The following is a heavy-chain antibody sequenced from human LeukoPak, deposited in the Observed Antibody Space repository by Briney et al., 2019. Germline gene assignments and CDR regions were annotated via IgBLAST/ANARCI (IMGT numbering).Heavy chain of an antibody. D-gene: IGHD6-13*01. CDR1: GYTFTGYY. CDR2: INPNTGGT. CDR3: VAGTGYYFDY. J-gene: IGHJ4*02. V-gene: IGHV1-2*02. Sequence: GASVKVSCKASGYTFTGYYMYWVRQAPGQGLEWMGWINPNTGGTKYAQKFQGRVTVTRDTSISTAYMELSRLTSDDTALYYCVAGTGYYFDYWGQGTLVTVSS.